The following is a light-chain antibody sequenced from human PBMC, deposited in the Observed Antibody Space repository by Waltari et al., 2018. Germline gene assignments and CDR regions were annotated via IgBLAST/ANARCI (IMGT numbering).Light chain of an antibody. Sequence: EIMLTQSPGTLSLSPGESATLSCRASQSISRFLAWYQQKPGQAPRLLIYDASTRATGIPDRFSGSGSGTDFSLTINRLEPEDIAVYYCQKYGSLPATFGQGTKVEIK. CDR3: QKYGSLPAT. CDR1: QSISRF. CDR2: DAS. J-gene: IGKJ1*01. V-gene: IGKV3-20*01.